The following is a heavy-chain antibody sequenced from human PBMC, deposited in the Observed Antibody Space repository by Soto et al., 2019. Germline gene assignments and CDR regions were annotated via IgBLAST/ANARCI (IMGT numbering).Heavy chain of an antibody. CDR2: IIPIFGTA. J-gene: IGHJ6*02. Sequence: SVKVSCKASGGTFSSIAISWVRKAPGKGLEWMGGIIPIFGTANYAQKFQGRVTITADESTSTAYMELSSLRSEDTAVYYCARVRRYYYDSSGYYYHYGMDVWGQGTTVTVSS. V-gene: IGHV1-69*13. D-gene: IGHD3-22*01. CDR3: ARVRRYYYDSSGYYYHYGMDV. CDR1: GGTFSSIA.